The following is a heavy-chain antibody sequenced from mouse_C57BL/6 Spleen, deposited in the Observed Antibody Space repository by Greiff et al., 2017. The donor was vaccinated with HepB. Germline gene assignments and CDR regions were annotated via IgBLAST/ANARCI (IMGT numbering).Heavy chain of an antibody. D-gene: IGHD1-1*01. CDR2: IDPETGGT. Sequence: VKLQESGAELVRPGASVTLSCKASGYTFTDYEMHWVKQTPVHGLEWIGAIDPETGGTAYNQKFKGKAILTADKSSSTAYMELRSLTSEDSAVYYCTREFLFDYYGSRKYFDYWGQGTTLTVSS. CDR3: TREFLFDYYGSRKYFDY. CDR1: GYTFTDYE. V-gene: IGHV1-15*01. J-gene: IGHJ2*01.